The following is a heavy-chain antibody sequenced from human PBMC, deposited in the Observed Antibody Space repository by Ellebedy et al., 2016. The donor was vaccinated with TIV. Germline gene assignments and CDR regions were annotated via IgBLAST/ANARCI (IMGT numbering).Heavy chain of an antibody. CDR3: AKEVVWNAHHETYYFDY. CDR1: GFTFSSYG. Sequence: GESLKISXAASGFTFSSYGMHWVRQAPGKGLEWVAVISYDGSNKYYADSVKGRFTISRDNSKNTLYLQMNSLRAEDTAVYYCAKEVVWNAHHETYYFDYWGQGTLVTVSS. V-gene: IGHV3-30*18. CDR2: ISYDGSNK. D-gene: IGHD1-1*01. J-gene: IGHJ4*02.